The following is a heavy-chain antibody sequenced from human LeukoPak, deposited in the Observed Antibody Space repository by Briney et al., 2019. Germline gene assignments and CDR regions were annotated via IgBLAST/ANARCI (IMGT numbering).Heavy chain of an antibody. V-gene: IGHV3-73*01. CDR2: IRNKADNYAT. CDR3: TRLTMTTDSFDY. CDR1: GSTFSDSA. D-gene: IGHD4-17*01. Sequence: GGSLRLSCTASGSTFSDSAIHWVRQASGKGLEWVGRIRNKADNYATAYSASVKGRFTISRDDSKNTAYPQMNSLKTEDTAVYFCTRLTMTTDSFDYWGQGTLVTVSS. J-gene: IGHJ4*02.